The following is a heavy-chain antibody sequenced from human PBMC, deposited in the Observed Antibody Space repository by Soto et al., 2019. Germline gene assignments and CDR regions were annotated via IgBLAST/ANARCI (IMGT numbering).Heavy chain of an antibody. Sequence: PGGSLRLSCAASGFTSSMFAMSWVRQAPGTGLEWVSTVKTTGEEYYADSVQGRFTISRDNSKNTLYLQVNSLRVEDTAVYYCAKPYGPIAFDYWGPGTLVTVSS. CDR1: GFTSSMFA. V-gene: IGHV3-23*01. D-gene: IGHD3-10*01. CDR2: VKTTGEE. CDR3: AKPYGPIAFDY. J-gene: IGHJ4*02.